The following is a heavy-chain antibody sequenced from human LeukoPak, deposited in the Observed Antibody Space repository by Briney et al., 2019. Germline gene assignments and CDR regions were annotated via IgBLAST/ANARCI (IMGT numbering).Heavy chain of an antibody. J-gene: IGHJ4*02. CDR3: TRDGSWNGFDY. V-gene: IGHV3-49*04. D-gene: IGHD1-1*01. Sequence: GGSLRLSCTASGFTFGDYAMNWVRQAPGRGLEWVGLIRSKAYGATAEYAVSVKGRFTISRDDSKSLAYLHMSSLKTEDTAVYSCTRDGSWNGFDYWGQGTLVTVSS. CDR1: GFTFGDYA. CDR2: IRSKAYGATA.